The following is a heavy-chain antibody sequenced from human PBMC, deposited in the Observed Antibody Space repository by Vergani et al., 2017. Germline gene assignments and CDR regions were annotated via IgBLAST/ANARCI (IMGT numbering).Heavy chain of an antibody. J-gene: IGHJ6*03. V-gene: IGHV1-46*01. D-gene: IGHD3-22*01. CDR1: GYTFTSYY. CDR3: ARDLGDSSGYYHYYYYMDV. Sequence: QVQLVQSGAEVKKPGSSVKVSCKASGYTFTSYYMHWVRQAPGQGLEWMGIINPSGGSTSYAQKFQGRVTMTRDTSTSTVYMELSSLRSEDTAVYYGARDLGDSSGYYHYYYYMDVWGKGTTVTVSS. CDR2: INPSGGST.